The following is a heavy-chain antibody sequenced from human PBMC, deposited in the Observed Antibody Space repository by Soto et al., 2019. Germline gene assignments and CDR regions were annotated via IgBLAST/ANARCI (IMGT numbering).Heavy chain of an antibody. CDR2: IYYSGST. J-gene: IGHJ6*03. D-gene: IGHD2-2*01. V-gene: IGHV4-31*03. Sequence: QVQLQESGPGLAKPSQTLSLTCTVSGGSISSGVNYWSWIRQHPGKGLEWIAFIYYSGSTYYNPSLKSRVTISVDTSKNQFSLKLSSVTAADTAVYYCARAPQLLFYYYYYMDVWGKGTTVTVSS. CDR1: GGSISSGVNY. CDR3: ARAPQLLFYYYYYMDV.